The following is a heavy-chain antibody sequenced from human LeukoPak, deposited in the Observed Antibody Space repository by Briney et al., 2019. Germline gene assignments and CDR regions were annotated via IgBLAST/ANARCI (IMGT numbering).Heavy chain of an antibody. J-gene: IGHJ4*02. V-gene: IGHV1-2*02. CDR3: ARDHGAASSYFHFDY. CDR1: GYTFTGYY. Sequence: ASVKVSCKASGYTFTGYYMHWVRQAPGQGLEWMGWINPNSGGTNYAQKFQGRVTMTRDTSTSTVYMELSSLRSEDTAVYYCARDHGAASSYFHFDYWGQGTLVTVSS. CDR2: INPNSGGT. D-gene: IGHD3-9*01.